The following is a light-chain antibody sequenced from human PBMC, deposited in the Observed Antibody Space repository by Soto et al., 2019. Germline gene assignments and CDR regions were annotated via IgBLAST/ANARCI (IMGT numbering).Light chain of an antibody. Sequence: DIQMTQSPSSLSASVGDRVSITCQASQDITDYLNWYQQKPGKAPKLLIYGGSHFEPGVPSRFSESGSGTEFTLTISSLQPDDFATYYCQHYNSYSEAFGQGTKVELK. CDR3: QHYNSYSEA. J-gene: IGKJ1*01. CDR2: GGS. CDR1: QDITDY. V-gene: IGKV1-33*01.